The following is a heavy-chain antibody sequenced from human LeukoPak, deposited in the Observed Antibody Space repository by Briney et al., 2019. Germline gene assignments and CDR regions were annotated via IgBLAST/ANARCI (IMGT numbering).Heavy chain of an antibody. J-gene: IGHJ4*02. D-gene: IGHD2-2*01. CDR2: INLNDGDT. CDR3: ARANFLYRSSTSCLFDY. CDR1: GYTVTDYY. V-gene: IGHV1-2*02. Sequence: GASVKVSCKASGYTVTDYYMHWVRQAPGQGFEWMGWINLNDGDTYYAQKFQDRVTMTRDTSISTAHMEVSRLRSDDTAVYYCARANFLYRSSTSCLFDYWGQGTLVTVSS.